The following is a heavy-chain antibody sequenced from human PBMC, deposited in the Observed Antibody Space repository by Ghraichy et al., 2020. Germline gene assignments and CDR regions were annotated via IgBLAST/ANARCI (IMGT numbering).Heavy chain of an antibody. CDR2: INHSGST. CDR3: ARGPNFWSGMNDAFDI. V-gene: IGHV4-34*01. Sequence: ESLNISCAVYSGSFSGYYWSWIRQPPGKGLEWIGEINHSGSTNYNPSLKSRVTISVDTSKNQFSLKLTSVTAADTAVYYCARGPNFWSGMNDAFDIWGQGTMVTVSS. CDR1: SGSFSGYY. D-gene: IGHD3-3*01. J-gene: IGHJ3*02.